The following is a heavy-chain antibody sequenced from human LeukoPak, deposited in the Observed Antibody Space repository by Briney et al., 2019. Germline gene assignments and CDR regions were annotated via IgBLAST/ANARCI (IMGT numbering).Heavy chain of an antibody. V-gene: IGHV4-4*07. CDR2: IYTSGST. J-gene: IGHJ4*02. CDR3: ARVPSRNYGSGSYYNYYFDY. D-gene: IGHD3-10*01. Sequence: PSETLSLTCTVSGGSISCYYWSWIRQPAGKGLEWIWRIYTSGSTNYNPSLKRRVTMSVDTSKNQFSLKLSTVTAADTAVYYCARVPSRNYGSGSYYNYYFDYWGQGTLVTVSS. CDR1: GGSISCYY.